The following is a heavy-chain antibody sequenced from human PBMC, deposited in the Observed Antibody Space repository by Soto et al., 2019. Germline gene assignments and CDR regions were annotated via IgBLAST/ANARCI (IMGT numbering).Heavy chain of an antibody. D-gene: IGHD6-19*01. CDR2: INAGNGNT. CDR3: ARTVAGYDYYYGMDV. CDR1: GYTFTSYA. V-gene: IGHV1-3*01. Sequence: GASVKVSCKASGYTFTSYAMHWVRQAPGQRLEWMGWINAGNGNTKYSQKFQGRVTITRETSASTAYMELSSLRSEDTAVYYCARTVAGYDYYYGMDVWGQGTTVTVSS. J-gene: IGHJ6*02.